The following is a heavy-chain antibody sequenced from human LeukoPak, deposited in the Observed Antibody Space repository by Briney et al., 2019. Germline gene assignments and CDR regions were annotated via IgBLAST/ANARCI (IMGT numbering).Heavy chain of an antibody. CDR1: GLTVSSYW. J-gene: IGHJ5*02. V-gene: IGHV3-74*01. D-gene: IGHD2-2*01. Sequence: PGGSLRLSCAASGLTVSSYWMHWVRQAPGKGLVWVSRINSDGSSTSYADSVKGRLTISRDNARNTLYLQMNSLRAEDTAVYYCAREAKVCSSTSCYYRFDPWGEGTRVTVSS. CDR2: INSDGSST. CDR3: AREAKVCSSTSCYYRFDP.